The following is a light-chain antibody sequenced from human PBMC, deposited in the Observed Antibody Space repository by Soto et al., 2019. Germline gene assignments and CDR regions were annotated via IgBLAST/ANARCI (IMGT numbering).Light chain of an antibody. Sequence: DIQMTQSPSSLSASVGDRVTITCRASQDIRNDLGCYQQKPGKAPKRLIYAASSLQSGVPSRFSGSGSGTEFTLTISSLQPEDYATYYCLQHNDYPPTFGQGTMVEI. CDR1: QDIRND. CDR2: AAS. J-gene: IGKJ1*01. V-gene: IGKV1-17*01. CDR3: LQHNDYPPT.